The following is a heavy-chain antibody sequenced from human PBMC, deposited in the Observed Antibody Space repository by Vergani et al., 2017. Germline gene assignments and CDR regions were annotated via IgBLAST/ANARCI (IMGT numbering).Heavy chain of an antibody. Sequence: QVQLQESGPGLVKPSQTLSLTCTVSGGSISSGSYYWSWIRQPAGKGLEWIGRIYTSGSTNYNPSLKSRVTISVDTSKNQFSLKLSSVTAVDTAVYYCARVPYYYYYMDVWGKGTTVTVSS. J-gene: IGHJ6*03. CDR2: IYTSGST. V-gene: IGHV4-61*02. CDR1: GGSISSGSYY. CDR3: ARVPYYYYYMDV.